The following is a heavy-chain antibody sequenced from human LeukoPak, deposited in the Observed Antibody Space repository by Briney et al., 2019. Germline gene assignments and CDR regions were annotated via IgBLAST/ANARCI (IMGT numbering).Heavy chain of an antibody. CDR1: GYTFTDYY. V-gene: IGHV1-2*02. D-gene: IGHD6-19*01. CDR2: INPNSGAT. J-gene: IGHJ5*02. Sequence: ASVKVSCKASGYTFTDYYMHWVRQAPGQGLEWMGSINPNSGATNYAREFQGRVTMTRDTSISTAYMELSRLNFDDRAIYYCAREGSSGWSPRGWFDPWGQGTLVTVSS. CDR3: AREGSSGWSPRGWFDP.